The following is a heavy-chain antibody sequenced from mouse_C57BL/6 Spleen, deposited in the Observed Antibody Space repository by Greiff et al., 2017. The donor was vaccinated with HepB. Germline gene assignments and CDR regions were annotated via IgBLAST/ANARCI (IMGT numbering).Heavy chain of an antibody. V-gene: IGHV3-6*01. J-gene: IGHJ2*01. D-gene: IGHD2-4*01. CDR2: ISYDGSN. Sequence: EVQRVESGPGLVKPSQSLSLTCSVTGYSITSGYYWNWIRQFPGNKLEWMGYISYDGSNNYNPSLKNRISITRDTSKNQFFLKLNSVTTEDTATYYCAREGDDYDRDYFDYWGQGTTLTVSS. CDR3: AREGDDYDRDYFDY. CDR1: GYSITSGYY.